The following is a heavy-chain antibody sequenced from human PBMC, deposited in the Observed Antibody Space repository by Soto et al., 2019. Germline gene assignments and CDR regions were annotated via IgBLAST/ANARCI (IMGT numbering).Heavy chain of an antibody. CDR3: ARLVYDTRLNYMYFDF. V-gene: IGHV4-4*01. J-gene: IGHJ4*02. Sequence: XGTLSLTCAVSGVSISSGNWWTCVRQSPQRGLEYIGEIFHDGTANYYPSFERRVAISVDTSKNQFSLKLTSVTAADTAIYFCARLVYDTRLNYMYFDFWGQGTLVTVSS. CDR2: IFHDGTA. D-gene: IGHD3-10*01. CDR1: GVSISSGNW.